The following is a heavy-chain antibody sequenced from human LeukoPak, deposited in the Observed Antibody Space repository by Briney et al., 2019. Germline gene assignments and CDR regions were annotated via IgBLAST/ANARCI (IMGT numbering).Heavy chain of an antibody. D-gene: IGHD5-12*01. Sequence: SETLSLTCTVSGVSMTSGNYYWSWIRQPPGKGLEWIGYIYYSGSTNYNPSLKSRVTISVDTSKNQFSLKLSSVTAADTAVYYCARSGGYARRYFDYWGQGALVTVSS. CDR3: ARSGGYARRYFDY. J-gene: IGHJ4*02. V-gene: IGHV4-61*01. CDR1: GVSMTSGNYY. CDR2: IYYSGST.